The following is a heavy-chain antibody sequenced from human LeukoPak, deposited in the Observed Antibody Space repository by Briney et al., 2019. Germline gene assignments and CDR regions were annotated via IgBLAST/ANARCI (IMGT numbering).Heavy chain of an antibody. CDR3: ARADTMVRGVPTSY. J-gene: IGHJ4*02. Sequence: ASVKVSCKASGYTFTSYAMHWVRQAPGQRLEWMGWINAGNGNTKYSQKFQGRVTITRDTSASTAYMELSSLRSEGTAVYYCARADTMVRGVPTSYWGQGTLVTVSS. CDR1: GYTFTSYA. D-gene: IGHD3-10*01. CDR2: INAGNGNT. V-gene: IGHV1-3*01.